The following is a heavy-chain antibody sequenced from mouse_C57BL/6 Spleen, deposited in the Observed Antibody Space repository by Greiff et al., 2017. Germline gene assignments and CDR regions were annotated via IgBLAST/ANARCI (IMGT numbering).Heavy chain of an antibody. V-gene: IGHV5-6*01. CDR3: ARRNGYSNYDWFAY. J-gene: IGHJ3*01. Sequence: EVQVVESGGDLVKPGGSLKLSCAASGFTFSSYGMSWVRQTPDKRLEWVATISSGGSYTYYPDSVKGRFTISRDNAKNTLYLQMSSLKSEDTAMYYCARRNGYSNYDWFAYWGQGTLVTVSA. D-gene: IGHD2-5*01. CDR2: ISSGGSYT. CDR1: GFTFSSYG.